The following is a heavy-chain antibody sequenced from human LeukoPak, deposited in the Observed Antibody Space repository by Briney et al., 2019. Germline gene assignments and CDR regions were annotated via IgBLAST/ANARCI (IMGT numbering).Heavy chain of an antibody. Sequence: SETLSLTCTVSGGSISSYYWSWIRQPPGKGLEWIGYIYYSGSTNYNPSLKSRVTISVDSSKNQFSLKLSSVTAADTAVYYCARIGHEDYYFDYWGQGTLVTVSS. CDR3: ARIGHEDYYFDY. CDR1: GGSISSYY. CDR2: IYYSGST. V-gene: IGHV4-59*01. J-gene: IGHJ4*02.